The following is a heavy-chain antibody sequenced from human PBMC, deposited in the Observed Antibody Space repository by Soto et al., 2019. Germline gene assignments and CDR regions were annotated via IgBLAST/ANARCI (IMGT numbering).Heavy chain of an antibody. CDR2: INTDGSMT. CDR1: GFIFSNYW. D-gene: IGHD4-4*01. CDR3: GRGGSNSPNGMDV. J-gene: IGHJ6*02. V-gene: IGHV3-74*01. Sequence: LRLSCAASGFIFSNYWMYWVRQAPGKGLVWVSRINTDGSMTNYADSVKGRFTISRDNAKNTLYLQMNSLRAEDTAVYYCGRGGSNSPNGMDVWGQGTTVTVSS.